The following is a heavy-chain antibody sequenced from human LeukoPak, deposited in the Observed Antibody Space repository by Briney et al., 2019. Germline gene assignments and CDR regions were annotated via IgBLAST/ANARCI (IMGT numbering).Heavy chain of an antibody. CDR3: AREGVAGGT. CDR2: IYYSGST. D-gene: IGHD6-19*01. V-gene: IGHV4-59*01. J-gene: IGHJ5*02. CDR1: GGSISSYY. Sequence: PSETLSLTCTVSGGSISSYYWSWIRQPPGKGLEWIGYIYYSGSTNYNPSLKSRVTISVDTSKDQFSLKLSSVTAADTAVYYCAREGVAGGTWGQGTLVTVSS.